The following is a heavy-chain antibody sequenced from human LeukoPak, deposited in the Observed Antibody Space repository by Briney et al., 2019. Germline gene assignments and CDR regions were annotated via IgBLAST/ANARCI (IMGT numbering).Heavy chain of an antibody. Sequence: GGSLRLSCAASGFTFSSYSMTWVRQAPGKGLEWVSSMSSGGRYIYYADSVRGRFTIARENAKNSLYLLMNSLRVEDTAVYYCARDRPTGASRLFVVQWGQGTLVTVSS. CDR1: GFTFSSYS. J-gene: IGHJ4*02. CDR2: MSSGGRYI. CDR3: ARDRPTGASRLFVVQ. V-gene: IGHV3-21*01. D-gene: IGHD3-3*01.